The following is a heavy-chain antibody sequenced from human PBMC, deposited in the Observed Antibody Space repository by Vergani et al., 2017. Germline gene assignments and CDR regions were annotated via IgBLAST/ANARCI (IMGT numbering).Heavy chain of an antibody. CDR1: GASIRSSNYY. J-gene: IGHJ5*02. D-gene: IGHD6-19*01. Sequence: QLQLQESGPGLVKPSATLSLTCSVSGASIRSSNYYWGWIRQPPGKGLEWIASFYYSGSTYYNPSLKSRVTISVDTSKNQFSLKLSSVTAADTAVYFCARHSTVEWLVKLGWIDPGGQGILVTVSS. CDR3: ARHSTVEWLVKLGWIDP. V-gene: IGHV4-39*01. CDR2: FYYSGST.